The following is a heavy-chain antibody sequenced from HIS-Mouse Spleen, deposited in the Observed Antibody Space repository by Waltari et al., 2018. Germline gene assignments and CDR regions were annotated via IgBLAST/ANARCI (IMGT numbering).Heavy chain of an antibody. D-gene: IGHD1-26*01. CDR2: ISYDGSNK. Sequence: QVQLVESGGGVVQPGRSLRLSCAASGFTFRSYGRHWVRQAPGKGLEWVAVISYDGSNKYYADSVKGRFTISRDNSKNTLYLQMNSLRAEDTAVYYCAKDRGSPLYFDYWGQGTLVTVSS. CDR3: AKDRGSPLYFDY. V-gene: IGHV3-30*18. CDR1: GFTFRSYG. J-gene: IGHJ4*02.